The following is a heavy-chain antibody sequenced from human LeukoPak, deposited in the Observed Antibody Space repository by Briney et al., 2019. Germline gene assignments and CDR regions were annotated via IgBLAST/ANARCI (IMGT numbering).Heavy chain of an antibody. CDR3: ARGMGFWSGYVVY. V-gene: IGHV4-34*01. Sequence: SETLSLTCAVYGGSFSGYHWSWIRQPPGKGLEWIGEINHSGSTNYNPSLKSRVTISVDTSKNQFSLKLSSVTAADTAVYYCARGMGFWSGYVVYWGQGTLVTVSS. CDR2: INHSGST. J-gene: IGHJ4*02. CDR1: GGSFSGYH. D-gene: IGHD3-3*01.